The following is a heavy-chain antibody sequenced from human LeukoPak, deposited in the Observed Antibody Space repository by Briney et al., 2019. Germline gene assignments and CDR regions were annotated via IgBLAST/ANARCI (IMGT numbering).Heavy chain of an antibody. CDR3: ARHGYGYFDY. D-gene: IGHD5-18*01. V-gene: IGHV5-51*01. CDR1: GYMFTNHW. Sequence: GESLKISCQGSGYMFTNHWIDWVRQMPGKGLEWLGTIRPSDSSVRYSPSFQGQVSISADKSISTAYLQWSSLKASDTAMYYCARHGYGYFDYWGQGTLVTVSS. CDR2: IRPSDSSV. J-gene: IGHJ4*02.